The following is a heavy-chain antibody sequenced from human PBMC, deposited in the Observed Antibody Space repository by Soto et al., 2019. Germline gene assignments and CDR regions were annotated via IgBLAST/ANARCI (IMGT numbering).Heavy chain of an antibody. J-gene: IGHJ2*01. CDR3: ARQGMVTAWYFDL. CDR2: INHSGST. CDR1: GGSFSDYY. Sequence: PSETLSLTCAVYGGSFSDYYWSWIRQPPGKGLEWIGEINHSGSTNYNPSLKSRVTISLDTSKNQFSLNLNSVTAADAAVYYCARQGMVTAWYFDLWGRGTLVTVSS. D-gene: IGHD2-21*02. V-gene: IGHV4-34*01.